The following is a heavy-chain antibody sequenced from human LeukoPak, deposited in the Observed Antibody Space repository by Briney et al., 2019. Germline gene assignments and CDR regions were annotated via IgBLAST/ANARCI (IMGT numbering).Heavy chain of an antibody. J-gene: IGHJ4*02. D-gene: IGHD3-3*01. CDR1: GFTFSSYA. CDR3: ARDWSGDDY. V-gene: IGHV3-30-3*01. CDR2: ISYDGSNK. Sequence: PGGSLRLSCAASGFTFSSYAMHWVRQGPGKGLEWVAVISYDGSNKYYADSVKGRFTISRDNSRNTLYLQMNSLRAEDTALYYCARDWSGDDYWGQGTLVTVSS.